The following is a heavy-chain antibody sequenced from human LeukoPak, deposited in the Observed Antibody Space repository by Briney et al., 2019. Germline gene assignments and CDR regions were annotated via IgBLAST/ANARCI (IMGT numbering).Heavy chain of an antibody. CDR3: ARASSGYYDDAFDI. J-gene: IGHJ3*02. D-gene: IGHD3-22*01. CDR1: GGSISSGGYY. Sequence: PSATLSLTCTVSGGSISSGGYYWSWIRQHPGKGLEWIGYIYYSGSTYYNPSLKSRVTISVDTSKNQFSLKLSSVTAADTAVYYCARASSGYYDDAFDIWGQGTMVTVSS. CDR2: IYYSGST. V-gene: IGHV4-31*03.